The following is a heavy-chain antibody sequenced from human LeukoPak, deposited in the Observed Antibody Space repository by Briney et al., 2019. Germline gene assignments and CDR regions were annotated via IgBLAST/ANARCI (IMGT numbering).Heavy chain of an antibody. D-gene: IGHD3-10*01. Sequence: PSETLSLTCTVSGGSISSSTYYWGWIRQPPGKGLEWIGSIYYSGSAFYNPSLKSRVTISVDTSKNQFSLNLSSVTAADTAVYYCARVLVGSSGSYDAFDIWGQGTMVTVSS. V-gene: IGHV4-39*07. CDR3: ARVLVGSSGSYDAFDI. J-gene: IGHJ3*02. CDR1: GGSISSSTYY. CDR2: IYYSGSA.